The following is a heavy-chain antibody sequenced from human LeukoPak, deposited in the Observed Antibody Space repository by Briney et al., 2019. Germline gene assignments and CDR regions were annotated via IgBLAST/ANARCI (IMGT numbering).Heavy chain of an antibody. CDR1: GGSISSYY. Sequence: SETLSLTCTVSGGSISSYYWSWIRQPPGKGLEWIGYIYYSGSTNYNPSLKSRVTISVDTSKNQFSLKLSSVTAADTAVYYCARSDRVSGYDVRAFGYWGQGTLDTVSS. J-gene: IGHJ4*02. V-gene: IGHV4-59*01. CDR2: IYYSGST. D-gene: IGHD5-12*01. CDR3: ARSDRVSGYDVRAFGY.